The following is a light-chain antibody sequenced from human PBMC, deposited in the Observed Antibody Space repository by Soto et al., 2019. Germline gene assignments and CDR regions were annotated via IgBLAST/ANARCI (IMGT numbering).Light chain of an antibody. CDR3: QQYNSYPWT. J-gene: IGKJ1*01. CDR2: KAS. CDR1: QSISTW. Sequence: DIQMTQSPSTLSAFVGDRVTITCRASQSISTWLAWYQQKPGKAPNLLIYKASSLESGVPSRFSGSGSGTEFALTISTLQPDDFATYYCQQYNSYPWTFGQWTKVEIK. V-gene: IGKV1-5*03.